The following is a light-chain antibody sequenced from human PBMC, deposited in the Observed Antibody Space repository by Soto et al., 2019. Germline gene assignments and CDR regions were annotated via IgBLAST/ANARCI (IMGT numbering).Light chain of an antibody. J-gene: IGKJ1*01. V-gene: IGKV3-15*01. CDR3: QQYNKWPLT. CDR1: QSVSRY. CDR2: GAS. Sequence: EIVLTQSPATLSLSPGERATLSCRASQSVSRYLGWYQQRPGQAPRLLMYGASTRATGIPVRFSGSASGTEFTLTISSLQSEDFTVYYCQQYNKWPLTFGQGTKVDNK.